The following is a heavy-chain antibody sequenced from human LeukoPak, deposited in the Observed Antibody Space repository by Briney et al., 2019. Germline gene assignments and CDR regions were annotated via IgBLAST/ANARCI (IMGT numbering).Heavy chain of an antibody. CDR2: IYYSGST. Sequence: WETLSLTCTVSGGYISRYFWRWIGQPPGKWQERVGYIYYSGSTNYDPSLKSRVTISVDASKNQFSLKLSSVTAADAAVYYCASAPPGYYYGMDVWGQGGLVTVSS. D-gene: IGHD7-27*01. CDR3: ASAPPGYYYGMDV. V-gene: IGHV4-59*08. J-gene: IGHJ6*02. CDR1: GGYISRYF.